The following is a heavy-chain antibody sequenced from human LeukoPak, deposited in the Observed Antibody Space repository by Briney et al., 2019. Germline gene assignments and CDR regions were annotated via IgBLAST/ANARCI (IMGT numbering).Heavy chain of an antibody. V-gene: IGHV3-30-3*01. CDR2: ISYDGSNK. CDR3: ARDQYDSFDY. J-gene: IGHJ4*02. Sequence: GGSLRLSCAASGFTFSSYAMHWVRQAPGKGLEWVAVISYDGSNKYYADSVKGRFTISRDNSKNTLYLQMNSLRAEDTAVDYCARDQYDSFDYWGQGTLVTVSS. CDR1: GFTFSSYA. D-gene: IGHD3-22*01.